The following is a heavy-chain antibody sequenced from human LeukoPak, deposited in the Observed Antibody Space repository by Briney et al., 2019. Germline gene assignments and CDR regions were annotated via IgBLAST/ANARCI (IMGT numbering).Heavy chain of an antibody. CDR2: LYPGVST. Sequence: SETLSLTCAVSGGPIYSYYWSWIRQTAGKGLEWIGRLYPGVSTNYNPSLRSRVTMSVDTSKNQFALKLSAVTAADTAVYYCARLKFYDSTGYSPGHYVDVWGKGTTVTVSS. J-gene: IGHJ6*03. CDR3: ARLKFYDSTGYSPGHYVDV. D-gene: IGHD3-22*01. CDR1: GGPIYSYY. V-gene: IGHV4-4*07.